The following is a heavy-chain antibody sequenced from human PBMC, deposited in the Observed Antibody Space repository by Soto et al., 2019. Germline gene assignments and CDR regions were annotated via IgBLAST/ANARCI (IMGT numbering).Heavy chain of an antibody. V-gene: IGHV4-31*03. J-gene: IGHJ5*02. CDR3: ARVITGYSSGWYLSDNWFDP. D-gene: IGHD6-19*01. CDR2: IYYSGST. Sequence: QVQLQESGPGLVKPSQTLSLTCTVSGGSISSGGYYWSWIRQHPGKGPEWIGYIYYSGSTYYNPSLKSRVTISVDTSKNQFSLKLSSVTAADTAVYYCARVITGYSSGWYLSDNWFDPWGQGTLVTVSS. CDR1: GGSISSGGYY.